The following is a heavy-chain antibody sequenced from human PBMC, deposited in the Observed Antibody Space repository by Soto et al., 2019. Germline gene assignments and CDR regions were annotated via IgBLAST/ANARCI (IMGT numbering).Heavy chain of an antibody. CDR1: SGSISSGIW. D-gene: IGHD6-6*01. V-gene: IGHV4-4*02. CDR3: ARAARLSPVDR. Sequence: QVQLQESGPGLVEPSGTLSLTCTVSSGSISSGIWWNWLRQPPGKGLEWIGEIYHSGNTNYNPSLKSRLTISVAESKNQFSLSLNSVTAADTAVYYCARAARLSPVDRWGRGTLVTVAS. J-gene: IGHJ5*02. CDR2: IYHSGNT.